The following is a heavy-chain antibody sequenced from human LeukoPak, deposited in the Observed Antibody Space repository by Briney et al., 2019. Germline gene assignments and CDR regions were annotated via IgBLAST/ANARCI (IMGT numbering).Heavy chain of an antibody. CDR2: IFYSGTT. D-gene: IGHD3-10*01. CDR3: ARREGRGSPRGSLDF. Sequence: SETLSLTCTVSGGSIASYYWTWIRQPPGKGLEYIGFIFYSGTTNYNPSLKSRVTISLDTSKNQFSLRLTSVTAADTAVYYCARREGRGSPRGSLDFWGQGALVTVSS. V-gene: IGHV4-59*01. CDR1: GGSIASYY. J-gene: IGHJ4*02.